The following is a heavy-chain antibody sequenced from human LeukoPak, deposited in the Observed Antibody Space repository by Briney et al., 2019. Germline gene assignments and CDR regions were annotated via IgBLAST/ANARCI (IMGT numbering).Heavy chain of an antibody. CDR1: GWSLSTTGMG. CDR3: ARTRHDYGGTFSSDY. J-gene: IGHJ4*02. Sequence: ESGPTLVNPTQALTLTCTFSGWSLSTTGMGVSWIRQPPGRALRWLAPIDWDNDKCYSTSLRTSPTISKDPSNNHVVLTMMNMYPVDTATYDCARTRHDYGGTFSSDYWGQGTLVTVSS. D-gene: IGHD4-23*01. V-gene: IGHV2-70*01. CDR2: IDWDNDK.